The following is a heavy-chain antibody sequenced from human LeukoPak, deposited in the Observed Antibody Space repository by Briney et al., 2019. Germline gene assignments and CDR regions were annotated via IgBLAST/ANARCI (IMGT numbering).Heavy chain of an antibody. D-gene: IGHD6-13*01. CDR2: IYYSGST. CDR3: AMAYSSSWYYFDY. CDR1: GGSIRGYF. J-gene: IGHJ4*02. Sequence: SETLSLTCTVSGGSIRGYFWTWIRHPPAKALEWTGYIYYSGSTNYNPSLKSRVTIAVDTSKSQFSLRLNSVTAADTAVYYCAMAYSSSWYYFDYWGQGTLVTVSS. V-gene: IGHV4-59*01.